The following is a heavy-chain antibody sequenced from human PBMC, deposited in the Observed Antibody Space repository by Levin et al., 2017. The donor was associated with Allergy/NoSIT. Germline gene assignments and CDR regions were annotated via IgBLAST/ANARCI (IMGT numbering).Heavy chain of an antibody. CDR3: AKGRFRIAVAGRGVGSDY. CDR1: GFTFSSYA. V-gene: IGHV3-23*01. D-gene: IGHD6-19*01. CDR2: ISGSGGST. Sequence: GESLKISCAASGFTFSSYAMSWVRQAPGKGLEWVSAISGSGGSTYYADSVKGRFTISRDNSKNTLYLQMNSLRAEDTAVYYCAKGRFRIAVAGRGVGSDYWGQGTLVTVSS. J-gene: IGHJ4*02.